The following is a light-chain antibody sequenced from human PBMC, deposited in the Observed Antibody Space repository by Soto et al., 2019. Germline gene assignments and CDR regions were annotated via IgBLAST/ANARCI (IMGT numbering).Light chain of an antibody. CDR3: GTWDSSLSAYV. CDR2: ENN. Sequence: QSVLTQPPSVSAAPGHKVTISCSGSSSNIGNNYVSWYQQLPGTAPKLLIYENNKRPSGIPDRFSGSKSGTSATLGITGLQTGDEADYYCGTWDSSLSAYVFGTGTKSPS. V-gene: IGLV1-51*02. J-gene: IGLJ1*01. CDR1: SSNIGNNY.